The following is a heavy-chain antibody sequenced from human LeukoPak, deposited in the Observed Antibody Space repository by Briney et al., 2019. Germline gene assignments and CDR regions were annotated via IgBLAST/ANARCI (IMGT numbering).Heavy chain of an antibody. CDR2: INHSGST. Sequence: SETLSLTCAVYGGSFSGYYWSWIRQPPGKGLEWIGEINHSGSTNYNPSLKSRVTISVHTSKNQFSLKLSSVTAADTAVYYCARAGYSSDYWGQGTLVTVSS. J-gene: IGHJ4*02. V-gene: IGHV4-34*01. CDR3: ARAGYSSDY. D-gene: IGHD6-13*01. CDR1: GGSFSGYY.